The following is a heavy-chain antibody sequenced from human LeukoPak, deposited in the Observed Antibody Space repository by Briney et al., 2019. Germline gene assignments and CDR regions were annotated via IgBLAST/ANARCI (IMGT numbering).Heavy chain of an antibody. Sequence: SETLSLTCAVYGWSFSGYYWSWIRQPPGKGLEWVGEINHSGSMNYYPALKSRGTILVDTSKNQFSLKLSSVTAADTAVYYCARGLRGKLLRDYWGQETLVTVSS. CDR3: ARGLRGKLLRDY. CDR1: GWSFSGYY. D-gene: IGHD2/OR15-2a*01. V-gene: IGHV4-34*01. CDR2: INHSGSM. J-gene: IGHJ4*02.